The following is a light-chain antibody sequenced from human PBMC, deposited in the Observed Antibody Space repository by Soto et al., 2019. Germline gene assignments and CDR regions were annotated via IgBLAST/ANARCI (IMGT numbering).Light chain of an antibody. CDR3: QQYGSSRWR. V-gene: IGKV3-20*01. CDR1: QSVSSSY. Sequence: EIVLKHSPGTLSLSPCERATLSFSASQSVSSSYLAWYQQKPGQAPRLLIYGASSRATGIPDRFSGSGSGTDFTLTISRLEPEDFAVYYCQQYGSSRWRFGQGTRLEIK. J-gene: IGKJ5*01. CDR2: GAS.